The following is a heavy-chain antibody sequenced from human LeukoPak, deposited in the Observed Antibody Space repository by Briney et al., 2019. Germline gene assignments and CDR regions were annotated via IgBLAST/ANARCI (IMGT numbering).Heavy chain of an antibody. CDR3: ARELRAAAGTFDY. CDR1: GFTFSSYS. Sequence: GGSLRLSCAASGFTFSSYSMNWVRQAPGKGLEWVSYISSSSSTIYYADSVKGRFTISRDNAKNSLYLQMNSLRAEDTAVYYCARELRAAAGTFDYWGQGTLVTVSS. D-gene: IGHD6-13*01. CDR2: ISSSSSTI. J-gene: IGHJ4*02. V-gene: IGHV3-48*04.